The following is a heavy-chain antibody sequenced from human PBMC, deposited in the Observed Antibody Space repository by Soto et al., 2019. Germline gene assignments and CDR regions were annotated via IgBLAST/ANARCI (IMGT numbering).Heavy chain of an antibody. CDR3: ARDARLRSAAYYYGMAV. V-gene: IGHV1-2*02. CDR1: GYTFTGYY. Sequence: QVQLVQSGAEVKKPGASVKVSCKASGYTFTGYYMHWVRQAPGQGLEWMGWINPNSGGTNYAQKFQGRVTMTRDTSISTADVELSRPRSDATAVYYCARDARLRSAAYYYGMAVWGQGTTVTVSS. CDR2: INPNSGGT. J-gene: IGHJ6*02. D-gene: IGHD5-12*01.